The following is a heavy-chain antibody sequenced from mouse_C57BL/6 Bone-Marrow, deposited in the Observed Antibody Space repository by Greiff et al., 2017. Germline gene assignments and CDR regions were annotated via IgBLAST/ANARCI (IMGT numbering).Heavy chain of an antibody. CDR1: GYTFTDYY. Sequence: QVQLQQSGAELERPGASVKLSCKASGYTFTDYYINWVKQRPGQGLEWIARIYPGSGNTYYNEKFKGKATLTAEKSSSTAYMQLSSLTSEDSAVYFCARSSSYEYWGQGTTLTVSS. CDR2: IYPGSGNT. D-gene: IGHD1-1*01. CDR3: ARSSSYEY. J-gene: IGHJ2*01. V-gene: IGHV1-76*01.